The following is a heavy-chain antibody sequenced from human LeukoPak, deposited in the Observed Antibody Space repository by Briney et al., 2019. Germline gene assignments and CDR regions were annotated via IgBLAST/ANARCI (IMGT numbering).Heavy chain of an antibody. CDR2: ISYDGSNT. D-gene: IGHD2-2*01. V-gene: IGHV3-30-3*01. J-gene: IGHJ4*02. CDR1: GFTFSSYA. Sequence: GRSLRLSCAASGFTFSSYAMHWVRQAPGKGLEWVAVISYDGSNTYYADSVKGRFTISRDNSKNTLYLQMNSLRAEDTAVYYCAKDPSVVPAHIFDYWGQGTLVTVSS. CDR3: AKDPSVVPAHIFDY.